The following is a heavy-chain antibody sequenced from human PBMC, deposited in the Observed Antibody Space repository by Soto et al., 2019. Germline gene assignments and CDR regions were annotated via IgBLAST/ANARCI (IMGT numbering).Heavy chain of an antibody. J-gene: IGHJ4*02. CDR3: ASRNYYDSSGCQPYSGDY. D-gene: IGHD3-22*01. Sequence: PGGSLRLSCAASGFTFSSYWMSWVRQAPGKGLEWVANIKQDGSEKYYVDSVKGQYTIYRDNAKNSFYLKMNGLRAEDTAVYYFASRNYYDSSGCQPYSGDYGGQGTLVPVSS. V-gene: IGHV3-7*05. CDR1: GFTFSSYW. CDR2: IKQDGSEK.